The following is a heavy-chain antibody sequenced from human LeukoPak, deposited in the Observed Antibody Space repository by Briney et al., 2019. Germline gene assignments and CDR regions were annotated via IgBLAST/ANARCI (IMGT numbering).Heavy chain of an antibody. V-gene: IGHV1-69*13. D-gene: IGHD3-16*01. J-gene: IGHJ4*02. CDR1: GGTFSSYA. CDR3: ASERLRLGELVVSY. Sequence: SVKVSCKASGGTFSSYAISWVRQAPGQWLEWMGGIIPIFGTANYAQKFQGRVTITADESTSTAYMELSSLRSEDTAVYYCASERLRLGELVVSYWGQGTLVTVSS. CDR2: IIPIFGTA.